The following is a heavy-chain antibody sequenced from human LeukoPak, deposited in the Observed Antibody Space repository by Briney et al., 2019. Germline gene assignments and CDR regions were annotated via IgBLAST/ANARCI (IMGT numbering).Heavy chain of an antibody. CDR3: AKSGYQLLAGNWFDP. CDR2: ISGSGGST. V-gene: IGHV3-23*01. D-gene: IGHD2-2*01. Sequence: GGSLRLSCAASGFTFSSYAMSWVRQAPGKGLEWVSAISGSGGSTYYADSVKGRFTISRDNSKNTLYLQMNSLRAEDTAVYYCAKSGYQLLAGNWFDPWGQGTLVTVSS. J-gene: IGHJ5*02. CDR1: GFTFSSYA.